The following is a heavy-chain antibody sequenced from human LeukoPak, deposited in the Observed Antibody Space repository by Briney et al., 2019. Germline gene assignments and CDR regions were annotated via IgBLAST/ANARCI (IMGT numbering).Heavy chain of an antibody. CDR1: GGSISSYY. J-gene: IGHJ5*02. V-gene: IGHV4-4*07. CDR3: ARDSFPGSGSYYNWFDP. D-gene: IGHD3-10*01. CDR2: IYTSGST. Sequence: SETLSLTCTVSGGSISSYYWSWIRQPAGKGLEWIGRIYTSGSTNYNPSLKSRVTMSVDTSKNQFSLKLSSVTAADTAVCYCARDSFPGSGSYYNWFDPWGQGTLVTVSS.